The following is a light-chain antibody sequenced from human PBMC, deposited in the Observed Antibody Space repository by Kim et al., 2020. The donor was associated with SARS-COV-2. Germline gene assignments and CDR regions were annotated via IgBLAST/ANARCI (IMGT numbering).Light chain of an antibody. J-gene: IGKJ1*01. CDR3: QQYNSYWT. Sequence: GDRVTITCLASQTISDYLAWYQQKPGKAPKLLIYDASSLESGVPSRFSGSGSGTEFTLTISSLQPDDIATYHCQQYNSYWTFGQGTKVDIK. CDR1: QTISDY. CDR2: DAS. V-gene: IGKV1-5*01.